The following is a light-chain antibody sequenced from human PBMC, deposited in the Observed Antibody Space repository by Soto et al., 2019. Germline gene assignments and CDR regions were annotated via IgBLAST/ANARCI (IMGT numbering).Light chain of an antibody. CDR1: SSDVGSYNY. Sequence: QSALTQPPSASGSPGQSVTISCTGTSSDVGSYNYVSWYQQRPDQAPKLMLYEVTKRPSGVPDRFSGSKSGNTASLTVAGLQAEDEADYYCSLYVDNNNLLFGGGTQLTVL. V-gene: IGLV2-8*01. CDR2: EVT. J-gene: IGLJ2*01. CDR3: SLYVDNNNLL.